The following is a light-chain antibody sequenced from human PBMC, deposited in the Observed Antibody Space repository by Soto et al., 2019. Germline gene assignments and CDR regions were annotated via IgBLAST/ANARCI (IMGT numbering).Light chain of an antibody. Sequence: EMVVTQSPATLSVSPGERATLSCRASQDVSSNLAWYQQKPGQAPSLLIYGASTRATGTPARFSGSGSGTDFTLTISRLEPEDFAVYYCQQYNNWPRTFGQGTRLEI. J-gene: IGKJ5*01. CDR2: GAS. CDR1: QDVSSN. CDR3: QQYNNWPRT. V-gene: IGKV3-15*01.